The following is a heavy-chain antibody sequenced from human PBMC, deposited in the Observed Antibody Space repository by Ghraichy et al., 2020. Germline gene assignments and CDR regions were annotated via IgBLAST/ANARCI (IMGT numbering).Heavy chain of an antibody. Sequence: ASVKVSCKASGYTFTGYYMHWVRQAPGQGLEWMGRINPNSGGTNYAQKFQGRVTMTRDTSISTAYMELSRLRSDDTAVYYCARDLGHYYDSSGYLQSDYWGQGTLVTVSS. V-gene: IGHV1-2*06. D-gene: IGHD3-22*01. CDR3: ARDLGHYYDSSGYLQSDY. CDR1: GYTFTGYY. CDR2: INPNSGGT. J-gene: IGHJ4*02.